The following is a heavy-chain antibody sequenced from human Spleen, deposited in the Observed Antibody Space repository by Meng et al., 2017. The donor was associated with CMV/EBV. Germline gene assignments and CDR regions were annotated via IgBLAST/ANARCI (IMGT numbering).Heavy chain of an antibody. CDR2: IKPDGSEK. CDR1: GFAFSNYW. J-gene: IGHJ5*02. D-gene: IGHD2-2*01. V-gene: IGHV3-7*01. CDR3: AKDLIVVVPAANNWFDP. Sequence: GGSLRLSCVASGFAFSNYWMAWLRQAPEKGLEWVANIKPDGSEKYYVDSVKGRSTISRDNAKNSLYLHLNSLRVEDAAVYYCAKDLIVVVPAANNWFDPWGQGTLVTVSS.